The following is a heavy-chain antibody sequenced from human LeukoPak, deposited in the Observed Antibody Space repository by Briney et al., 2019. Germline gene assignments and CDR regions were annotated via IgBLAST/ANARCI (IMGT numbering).Heavy chain of an antibody. Sequence: ASVKVSCKASSYTFTSYGISWVRQAPGQGLEWMGWISAYNGNTNYAQKLQGRVTMTRNTSISTAYMELSSLRSEDTAVYYCARDYDSSGYFNAYYYYGMDVWGQGTTVTVSS. J-gene: IGHJ6*02. D-gene: IGHD3-22*01. CDR1: SYTFTSYG. V-gene: IGHV1-18*01. CDR2: ISAYNGNT. CDR3: ARDYDSSGYFNAYYYYGMDV.